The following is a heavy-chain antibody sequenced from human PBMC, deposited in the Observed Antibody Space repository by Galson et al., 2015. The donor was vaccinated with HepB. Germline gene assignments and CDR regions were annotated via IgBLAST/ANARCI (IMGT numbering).Heavy chain of an antibody. CDR2: IYYSGST. V-gene: IGHV4-59*01. D-gene: IGHD6-13*01. CDR1: GGSISSYY. CDR3: AGSYSSSWYLNY. Sequence: ETLSLTCTVSGGSISSYYWSWIRQPPGKGLEWIGYIYYSGSTNYNPSLKSRVTISVDTSKNQFSLKLSSVTAADTAVYYCAGSYSSSWYLNYWGQGTLVTVSS. J-gene: IGHJ4*02.